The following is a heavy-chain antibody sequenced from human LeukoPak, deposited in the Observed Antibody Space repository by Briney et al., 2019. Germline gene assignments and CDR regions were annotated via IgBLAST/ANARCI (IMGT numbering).Heavy chain of an antibody. CDR2: INPSGGST. V-gene: IGHV1-46*01. D-gene: IGHD6-13*01. CDR1: GYTFTSYY. Sequence: VASVKVSCKASGYTFTSYYMHWVRQAPGQGLEWMGIINPSGGSTSYAQKFQGRVTMTRDMSTSTVYMELSSLRSDDTAVYYCARDHYQQLVKEASAFDIWGQGTMVTVSS. CDR3: ARDHYQQLVKEASAFDI. J-gene: IGHJ3*02.